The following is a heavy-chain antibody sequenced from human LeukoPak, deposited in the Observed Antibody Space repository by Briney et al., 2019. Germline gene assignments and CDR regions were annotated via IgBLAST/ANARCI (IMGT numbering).Heavy chain of an antibody. CDR3: ARDWDYSNEYYYYYYGMDV. D-gene: IGHD4-11*01. V-gene: IGHV1-18*01. Sequence: GASVKVSCKASGYTFTSYGISWVRQAPGQGLEWMGWFSAYNGNTNYAQKLQGRVTMTTDTSTSTAYMELRSLRSDDTAVYYCARDWDYSNEYYYYYYGMDVWGQGTTVTVSS. J-gene: IGHJ6*02. CDR1: GYTFTSYG. CDR2: FSAYNGNT.